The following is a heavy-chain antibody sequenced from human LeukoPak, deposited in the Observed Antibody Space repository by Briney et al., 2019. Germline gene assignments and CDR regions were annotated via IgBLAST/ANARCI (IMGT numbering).Heavy chain of an antibody. J-gene: IGHJ4*02. CDR1: GGSISSGGYS. V-gene: IGHV4-30-2*01. CDR3: ARVARLYCSGGSCYSFDY. D-gene: IGHD2-15*01. Sequence: SQTLSLTCAVSGGSISSGGYSWSWIRQPPGKGLEWIGYIYHSGSTYYNPSLKSRVTISVDTSKNQFSLKLSSVTAADTAVYYCARVARLYCSGGSCYSFDYWGQGTLVTVSS. CDR2: IYHSGST.